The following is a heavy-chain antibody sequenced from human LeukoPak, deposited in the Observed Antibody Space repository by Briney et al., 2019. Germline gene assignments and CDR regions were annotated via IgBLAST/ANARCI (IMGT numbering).Heavy chain of an antibody. V-gene: IGHV3-30*18. CDR2: ISYDGSNK. CDR1: GFTFSSYG. D-gene: IGHD5-18*01. J-gene: IGHJ4*02. Sequence: GGSLRLSCAASGFTFSSYGMHWVRQAPGKGLEWVAVISYDGSNKYYADSVKGRFTISRDNSKSTLYLQMNSLRAEDTAVYYCAKDLGGYSYGMDFDYWGQGTLVTVSS. CDR3: AKDLGGYSYGMDFDY.